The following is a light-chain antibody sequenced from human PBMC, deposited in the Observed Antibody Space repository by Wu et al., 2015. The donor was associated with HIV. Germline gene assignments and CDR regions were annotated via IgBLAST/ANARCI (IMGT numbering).Light chain of an antibody. Sequence: NVLIQSPAILPVSPGEKVTLSCKATEHVGDNYLAWYQQKPGQSPRLVLHETYKRATDISNRFSGAGSGTDFTLTISAVQPEDFAIYSCQQYSSSPITFGPGTRLEFK. CDR2: ETY. CDR3: QQYSSSPIT. V-gene: IGKV3D-20*02. CDR1: EHVGDNY. J-gene: IGKJ5*01.